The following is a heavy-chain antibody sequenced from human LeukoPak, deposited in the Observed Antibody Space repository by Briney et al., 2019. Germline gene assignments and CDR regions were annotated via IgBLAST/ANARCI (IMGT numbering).Heavy chain of an antibody. CDR2: ISSRDSII. CDR1: GFTFSSYE. CDR3: AITADYYDSSGPPQGFDP. J-gene: IGHJ5*02. V-gene: IGHV3-48*03. D-gene: IGHD3-22*01. Sequence: GGSLRLSCAASGFTFSSYEMNWVRQAPGKGLEWVSYISSRDSIIYYADSVKGRFTISRDNAKNSLYLQMNSLRAEDTAVYYCAITADYYDSSGPPQGFDPWGQGTLVTVSS.